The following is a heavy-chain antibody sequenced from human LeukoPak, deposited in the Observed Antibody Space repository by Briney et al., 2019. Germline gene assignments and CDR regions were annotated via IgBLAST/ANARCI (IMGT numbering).Heavy chain of an antibody. CDR1: GGSFSGYY. CDR2: INHSGSA. Sequence: SETLSLTCAVYGGSFSGYYWSWIRQPPGKGLEWIGEINHSGSANYNPSLKSRVTISVDASKNQFSLKLSSVTAADTAVYYCASRTPYYYDSSGIDYLGQGTLVTVSS. CDR3: ASRTPYYYDSSGIDY. J-gene: IGHJ4*02. V-gene: IGHV4-34*01. D-gene: IGHD3-22*01.